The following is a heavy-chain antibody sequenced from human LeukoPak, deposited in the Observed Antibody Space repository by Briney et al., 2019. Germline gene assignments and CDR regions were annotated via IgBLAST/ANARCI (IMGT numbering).Heavy chain of an antibody. D-gene: IGHD5-12*01. Sequence: GGSLRLSCAASGFTFDDYAMHWVRQAPGKGLEWVSFISGDGGGTYYADSVKGRFTISRDNSKNTFYLQMNSLRTEDTALYYCAAWGYDPARLDYWGQGTLVTVSS. V-gene: IGHV3-43*02. J-gene: IGHJ4*02. CDR2: ISGDGGGT. CDR1: GFTFDDYA. CDR3: AAWGYDPARLDY.